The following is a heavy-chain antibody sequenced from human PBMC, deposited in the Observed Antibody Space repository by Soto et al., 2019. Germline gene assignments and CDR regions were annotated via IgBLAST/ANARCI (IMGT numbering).Heavy chain of an antibody. D-gene: IGHD6-6*01. Sequence: QVQLQESGPGLVKPSETLSLTCTVSGGSISSYYWNWIRQPPGKGLEWIGYIYNSGDTNNNPSLRSRVTISVDTSKNQFPLKLTSVNAADPAVYYCEAPPRYWGQGTLVTVSS. CDR2: IYNSGDT. J-gene: IGHJ4*02. CDR1: GGSISSYY. V-gene: IGHV4-59*01. CDR3: EAPPRY.